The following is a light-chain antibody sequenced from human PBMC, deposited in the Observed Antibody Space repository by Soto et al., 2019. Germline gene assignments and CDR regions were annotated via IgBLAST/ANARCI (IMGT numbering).Light chain of an antibody. CDR2: KAS. Sequence: DIQMTQSPSSLSASLGDRVTVTCRAGQSISRYLNWYQQKPGKAPKLLIYKASNLETGVPSRFSGSGSGTEFTLTISSLQPDDFATYYCQQYNSYSGTFGQGTKVDIK. CDR1: QSISRY. CDR3: QQYNSYSGT. V-gene: IGKV1-5*03. J-gene: IGKJ1*01.